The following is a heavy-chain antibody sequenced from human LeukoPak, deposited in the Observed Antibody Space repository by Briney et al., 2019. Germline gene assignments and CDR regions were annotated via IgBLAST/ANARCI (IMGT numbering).Heavy chain of an antibody. J-gene: IGHJ4*02. D-gene: IGHD1-20*01. CDR2: IYYSGYT. V-gene: IGHV4-59*12. CDR3: ARGHRSNWNDRRFGY. CDR1: GGSISSYY. Sequence: SETLSLTCTVSGGSISSYYWSWIRQPPGKGLEWIGYIYYSGYTNYNPSLKSRVTISVDTSKNQFSLKLSSVTAADTAVYYCARGHRSNWNDRRFGYWGQGGMVTVSS.